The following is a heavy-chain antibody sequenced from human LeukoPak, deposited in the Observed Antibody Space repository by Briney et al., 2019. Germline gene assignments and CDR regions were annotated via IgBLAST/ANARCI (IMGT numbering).Heavy chain of an antibody. CDR3: ARTSGWYGVS. CDR1: GFTLSSYE. V-gene: IGHV3-23*01. J-gene: IGHJ4*02. Sequence: GGSLRLSCTVSGFTLSSYEMSWIRQAPGKGLEWVSSIDYSGGSSYYADSVKGRFTISRDDSKNTLYLQLNSLRAEDTAVYYCARTSGWYGVSWGQGTLVTVSS. D-gene: IGHD6-19*01. CDR2: IDYSGGSS.